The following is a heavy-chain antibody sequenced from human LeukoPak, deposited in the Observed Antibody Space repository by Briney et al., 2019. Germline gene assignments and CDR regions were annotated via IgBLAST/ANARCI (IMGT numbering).Heavy chain of an antibody. CDR1: GFTFSTYA. CDR2: ISYEGSNK. V-gene: IGHV3-30*04. Sequence: GRSLRLSCAASGFTFSTYAMHWVRQAPGKGLEWVAVISYEGSNKYYADSVKGRFTFSRDNSKNTLFLQMNSLRAEDTAVYYCAKVMLGTVALDCWGQGTLVTVSS. D-gene: IGHD4-23*01. CDR3: AKVMLGTVALDC. J-gene: IGHJ4*02.